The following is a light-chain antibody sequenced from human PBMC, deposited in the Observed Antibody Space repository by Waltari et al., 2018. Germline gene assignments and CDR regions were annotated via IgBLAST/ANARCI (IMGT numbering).Light chain of an antibody. CDR3: QTWDTSNEAI. V-gene: IGLV3-1*01. CDR1: RLGEKF. Sequence: SYKLTQPPSVSVSPGQTASISCSGDRLGEKFATWYQQKPGQSPVLVIYQDTKRPSGIPERFSGSNSGNTATLTISGTQALDEADYYCQTWDTSNEAIFGPGTKVTVL. CDR2: QDT. J-gene: IGLJ1*01.